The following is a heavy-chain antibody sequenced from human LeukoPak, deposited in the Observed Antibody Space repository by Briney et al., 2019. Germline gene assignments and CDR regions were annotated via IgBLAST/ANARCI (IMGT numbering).Heavy chain of an antibody. V-gene: IGHV1-18*01. CDR2: ISDYNGNT. CDR3: ARVGGSWYFWRYCFDE. Sequence: ASVKVSCKASGYTFTSYGISWVRQAPGQGLEWMGWISDYNGNTNYAQKLQGRVTLTTDTSTSTAYMELRSLRSDDTAVYYGARVGGSWYFWRYCFDEWGQGTLVTVSS. J-gene: IGHJ4*02. CDR1: GYTFTSYG. D-gene: IGHD3-3*01.